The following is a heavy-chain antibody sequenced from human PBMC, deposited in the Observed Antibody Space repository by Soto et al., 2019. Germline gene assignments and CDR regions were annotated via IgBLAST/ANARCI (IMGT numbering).Heavy chain of an antibody. V-gene: IGHV1-8*01. CDR2: MSPNSGNT. CDR1: GYTFTSYD. Sequence: ASVKVSCKASGYTFTSYDINWVRQATGQGLEWMGWMSPNSGNTGYAQKFQGRVTMTRNTSISTAYMELSSLRSEDTAVYYCARAHTLTTFGYYYFIDVWGQGTTVTGYS. J-gene: IGHJ6*03. D-gene: IGHD3-10*02. CDR3: ARAHTLTTFGYYYFIDV.